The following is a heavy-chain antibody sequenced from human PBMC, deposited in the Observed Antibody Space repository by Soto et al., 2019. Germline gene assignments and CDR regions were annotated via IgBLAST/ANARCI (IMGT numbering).Heavy chain of an antibody. V-gene: IGHV3-30*03. J-gene: IGHJ3*02. Sequence: GGSLRLSCAASGFIFSNYGMNWVRQAPGKGLEWVSVVSFDGGIEYYADSVKGRFTISRDNSKKTLYLQMNSLRVEDTAVYYCATIAVPPAFNIWGQGTVVTVSS. CDR2: VSFDGGIE. CDR3: ATIAVPPAFNI. CDR1: GFIFSNYG. D-gene: IGHD6-19*01.